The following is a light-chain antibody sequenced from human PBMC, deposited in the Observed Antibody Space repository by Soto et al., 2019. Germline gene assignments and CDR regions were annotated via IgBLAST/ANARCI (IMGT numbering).Light chain of an antibody. CDR3: LQRSNWPLT. Sequence: EIVLTQSPATLSLSPGERATLSCRASQSVSSYLVWYQQKSGQPPTVLIYDASNRATGIPARFSGSGSGTDFTLTISSLEPEDVAVYYCLQRSNWPLTFGPGTKMDIK. J-gene: IGKJ3*01. CDR1: QSVSSY. CDR2: DAS. V-gene: IGKV3-11*01.